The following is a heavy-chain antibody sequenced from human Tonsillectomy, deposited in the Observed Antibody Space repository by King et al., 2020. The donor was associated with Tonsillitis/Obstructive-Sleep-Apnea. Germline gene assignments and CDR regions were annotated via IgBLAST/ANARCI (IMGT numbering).Heavy chain of an antibody. CDR1: GFTFSDYY. V-gene: IGHV3-11*05. Sequence: VQLVESGGGLVKPGGSLRLSCAVSGFTFSDYYMSWIRQAPGQGLEWVSYISSSGSLTRYADSVKGRLTISRDNAKKLLSLQMNSLRAEDTAVYYCARVTGSDALDIWGQGTMVTVSS. J-gene: IGHJ3*02. CDR3: ARVTGSDALDI. D-gene: IGHD3-9*01. CDR2: ISSSGSLT.